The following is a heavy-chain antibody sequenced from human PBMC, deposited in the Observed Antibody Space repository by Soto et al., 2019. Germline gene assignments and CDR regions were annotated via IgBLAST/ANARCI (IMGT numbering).Heavy chain of an antibody. CDR3: ARVKYSYGGFDY. CDR2: IYYSGST. Sequence: PSETLSLTCTVSGGSISSYYWSWIRQPPGKGLEWIGYIYYSGSTNYNPSLKSRVTISVDTSKNQFSLKLSSVTAADTAVYYCARVKYSYGGFDYWGQGTLVTVSS. V-gene: IGHV4-59*01. CDR1: GGSISSYY. J-gene: IGHJ4*02. D-gene: IGHD5-18*01.